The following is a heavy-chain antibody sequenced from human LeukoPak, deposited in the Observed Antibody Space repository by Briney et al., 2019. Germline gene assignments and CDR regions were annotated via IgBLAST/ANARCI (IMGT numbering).Heavy chain of an antibody. D-gene: IGHD5-12*01. CDR1: GFTFSSYA. CDR3: ARDGSGYGGYFDL. J-gene: IGHJ4*02. V-gene: IGHV3-64*01. Sequence: PGGSLRLSCAASGFTFSSYAMHWVRQAPGKGLEYVSAISSNGGSTYYANSVKGRFTISRDNSKNTLYLQMNSLRAEDTAVYYCARDGSGYGGYFDLWGQGTLVTVSS. CDR2: ISSNGGST.